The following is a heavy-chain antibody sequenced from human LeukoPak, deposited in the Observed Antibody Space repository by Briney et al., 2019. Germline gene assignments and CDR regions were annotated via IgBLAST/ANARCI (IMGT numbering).Heavy chain of an antibody. V-gene: IGHV3-66*01. CDR2: ISSGGST. D-gene: IGHD5-24*01. CDR3: SRDRMGTKSFDY. J-gene: IGHJ4*02. Sequence: HPGGSLTLSCAASGLTVRSNYMSWVRQAPGKGLEWVSVISSGGSTYCADSVKGRFTISRDSSKNTLYLQMKSLRAEDTALYYCSRDRMGTKSFDYWGQGTLVTVSS. CDR1: GLTVRSNY.